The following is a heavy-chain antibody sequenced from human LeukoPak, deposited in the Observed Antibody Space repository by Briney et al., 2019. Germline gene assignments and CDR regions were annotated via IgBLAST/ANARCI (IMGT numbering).Heavy chain of an antibody. CDR3: AKVLDGLAVVGAFDI. Sequence: PGRSLRLSCAASGFTFDVYAMHWVRQAPGKGLEWVSGISWNSGSIGYADSVKGRFTISRDNAKNSLYLQMNSLRAEDTALYYCAKVLDGLAVVGAFDIWGQGTMVTVSS. J-gene: IGHJ3*02. D-gene: IGHD2-15*01. V-gene: IGHV3-9*01. CDR1: GFTFDVYA. CDR2: ISWNSGSI.